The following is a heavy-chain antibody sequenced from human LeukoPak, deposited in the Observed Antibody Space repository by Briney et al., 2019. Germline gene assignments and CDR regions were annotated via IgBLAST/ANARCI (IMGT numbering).Heavy chain of an antibody. J-gene: IGHJ6*02. CDR1: GGSISSGGYY. CDR3: ARVSYSSGWYQGYYYGMDV. CDR2: IYYSGST. D-gene: IGHD6-19*01. Sequence: SQTLSLTCTVSGGSISSGGYYWSWIRQHPGKGLEWIGYIYYSGSTYYNPSLKSRVTISVDTSKNQFSLKLSSVTAADTAVYYCARVSYSSGWYQGYYYGMDVWGQGTTVTVSS. V-gene: IGHV4-31*03.